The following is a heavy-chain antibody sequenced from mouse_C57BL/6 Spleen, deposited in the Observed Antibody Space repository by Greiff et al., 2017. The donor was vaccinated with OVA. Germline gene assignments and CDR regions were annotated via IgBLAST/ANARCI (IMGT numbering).Heavy chain of an antibody. CDR2: IYPGSGNT. V-gene: IGHV1-76*01. Sequence: QVQLQQSGAELVRPGASVKLSCKASGYTFTDYYINWVKQRPGQGLEWIARIYPGSGNTYYNEKFKGKGTLTAEKSSSTAYMQLSSLTYEDSAVYFCSRDPRDYAMDYWGQGTSVTVSS. CDR1: GYTFTDYY. CDR3: SRDPRDYAMDY. J-gene: IGHJ4*01.